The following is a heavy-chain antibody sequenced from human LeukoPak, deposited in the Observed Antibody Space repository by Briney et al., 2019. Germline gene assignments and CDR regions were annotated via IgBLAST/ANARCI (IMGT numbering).Heavy chain of an antibody. Sequence: SETLSLTCTVSGGSISSYYWSWIRQPPGKGLEWIGYIYYSGSTNYNPSLKSRVTIPVDASKNQFSLKLSSVTAADTAVYYRARDCSSTSSNGMDVWGQGTTVTVSS. J-gene: IGHJ6*02. D-gene: IGHD2-2*01. V-gene: IGHV4-59*01. CDR1: GGSISSYY. CDR2: IYYSGST. CDR3: ARDCSSTSSNGMDV.